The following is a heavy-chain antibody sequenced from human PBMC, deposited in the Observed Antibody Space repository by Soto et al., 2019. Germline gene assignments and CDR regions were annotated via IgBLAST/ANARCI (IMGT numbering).Heavy chain of an antibody. CDR2: LDGAGGST. V-gene: IGHV3-23*01. D-gene: IGHD3-10*01. CDR1: GITFSDFA. CDR3: AAPRDEYGSGVSWFTYGMDI. J-gene: IGHJ6*02. Sequence: GGSLRLSCLAAGITFSDFAMTWVRHVPGRGLEWVASLDGAGGSTYYAESVRGRFSISRDNSQNTLFLQMKRLTVDDTAIYYCAAPRDEYGSGVSWFTYGMDIWGQGTTVTVSS.